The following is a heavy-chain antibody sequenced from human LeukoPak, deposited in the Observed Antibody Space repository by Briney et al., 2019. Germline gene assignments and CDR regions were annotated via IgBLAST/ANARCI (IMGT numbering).Heavy chain of an antibody. CDR2: IYHSGST. CDR3: ARPRGYSYGYIDY. Sequence: SETLSLTCTVSGGSISSSGYYWGWIRQPPGKGLEWIGSIYHSGSTYYNPSLKSRVTISVDTSENQFSLKLSSVTAADTAVYYCARPRGYSYGYIDYWGQGTLVTVSS. J-gene: IGHJ4*02. V-gene: IGHV4-39*01. D-gene: IGHD5-18*01. CDR1: GGSISSSGYY.